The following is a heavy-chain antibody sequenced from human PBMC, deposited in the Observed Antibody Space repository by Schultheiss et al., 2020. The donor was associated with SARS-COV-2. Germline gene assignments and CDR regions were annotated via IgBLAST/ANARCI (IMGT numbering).Heavy chain of an antibody. D-gene: IGHD2-8*01. V-gene: IGHV3-23*01. CDR2: ISGSGGST. CDR1: GFTFMNYH. J-gene: IGHJ6*03. CDR3: ARAVLVVHYYMDV. Sequence: GGSLRLSCEASGFTFMNYHMDWVRQAPGKGLEWVSAISGSGGSTYYADSVKGRFTISRDNSKNTLYLQMNSLRAEDTAVYYCARAVLVVHYYMDVWGKGTTVTVSS.